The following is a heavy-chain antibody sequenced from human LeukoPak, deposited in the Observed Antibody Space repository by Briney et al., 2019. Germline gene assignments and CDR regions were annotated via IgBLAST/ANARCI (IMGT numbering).Heavy chain of an antibody. CDR1: GGTFSSYA. D-gene: IGHD2-2*01. J-gene: IGHJ5*02. V-gene: IGHV1-69*05. Sequence: SVKVSCKASGGTFSSYAISWVRQAPGQGLEWMGGIIPIFGTANYAQKFQGRVTMTRNTSISTAYMELSSLRSEDTAVYYCAGGGMRSSTSPNWFDPWGQGTLVTVSS. CDR2: IIPIFGTA. CDR3: AGGGMRSSTSPNWFDP.